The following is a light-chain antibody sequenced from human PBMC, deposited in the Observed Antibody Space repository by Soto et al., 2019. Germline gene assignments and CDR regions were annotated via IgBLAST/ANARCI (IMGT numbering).Light chain of an antibody. V-gene: IGLV2-8*01. CDR2: EVS. J-gene: IGLJ2*01. Sequence: QSALTQPPSASGSPGQSVTISCTGTSSDVGGYKYVSWYQQYPGKAPKLMIYEVSKRPSGVPDRFSGSQSGNTASLTVSGLQAEDEADYYCQSYDSDFVVFGGGTKVTVL. CDR1: SSDVGGYKY. CDR3: QSYDSDFVV.